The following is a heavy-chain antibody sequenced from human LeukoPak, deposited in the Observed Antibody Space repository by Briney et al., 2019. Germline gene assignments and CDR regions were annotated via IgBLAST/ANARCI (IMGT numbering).Heavy chain of an antibody. V-gene: IGHV1-2*02. Sequence: ASVKVSCKASGYTFTGYYMHWVRQAPGQGLEWMGWINPNSGGTNYAQKFQGRVTMTRDTSISTANMELSRLRPDDTAVYYCARYCSSTSCYIHWGQGTLVTVSS. CDR3: ARYCSSTSCYIH. J-gene: IGHJ4*02. D-gene: IGHD2-2*02. CDR2: INPNSGGT. CDR1: GYTFTGYY.